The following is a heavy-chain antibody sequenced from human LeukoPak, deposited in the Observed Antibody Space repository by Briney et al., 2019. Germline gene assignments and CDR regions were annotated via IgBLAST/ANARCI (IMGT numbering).Heavy chain of an antibody. CDR3: ARDGEMATITSWFDP. Sequence: GGSLRLSCAASGFTFSDYYTSWIRQAPGKGLEWVSYISSTGSTIYYADSVKGRFTISRDNAKNSLYLHMNSLRAEDTAVYYCARDGEMATITSWFDPWGQGTLVTVSS. J-gene: IGHJ5*02. V-gene: IGHV3-11*01. D-gene: IGHD5-24*01. CDR2: ISSTGSTI. CDR1: GFTFSDYY.